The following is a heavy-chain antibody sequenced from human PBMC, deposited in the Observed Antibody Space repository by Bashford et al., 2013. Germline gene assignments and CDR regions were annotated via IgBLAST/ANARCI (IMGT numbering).Heavy chain of an antibody. V-gene: IGHV4-34*01. CDR2: INHSGST. CDR3: ARIIMVTKPSAARGSSTP. Sequence: SSETLSLTCAVYGGSFSGYYWSWIRQPPGKGLEWIGEINHSGSTNYNPSLKSRVTISVDTSKNQFSLKLSSVTAADTAVYYCARIIMVTKPSAARGSSTPWGQGTPGPPSP. CDR1: GGSFSGYY. D-gene: IGHD6-6*01. J-gene: IGHJ5*02.